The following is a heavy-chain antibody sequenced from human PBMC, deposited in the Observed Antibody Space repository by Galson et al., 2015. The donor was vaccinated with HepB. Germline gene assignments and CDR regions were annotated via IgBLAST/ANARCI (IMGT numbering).Heavy chain of an antibody. CDR3: AREGTYYYDKGVQH. D-gene: IGHD3-22*01. Sequence: SLRLSCAASGFTFSSYALSWVRQAPGKGLEWGSAIGGSGGSTYYADSVKGRFTISRDNSKNTLYLQMNSLRAEDTAVYYCAREGTYYYDKGVQHWGQGTLVTVSS. J-gene: IGHJ1*01. CDR1: GFTFSSYA. CDR2: IGGSGGST. V-gene: IGHV3-23*01.